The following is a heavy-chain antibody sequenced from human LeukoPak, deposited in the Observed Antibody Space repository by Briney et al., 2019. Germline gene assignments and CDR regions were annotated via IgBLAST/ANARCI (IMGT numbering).Heavy chain of an antibody. J-gene: IGHJ6*02. CDR1: GGTFSSYA. V-gene: IGHV1-3*01. CDR3: AGPADYYGDLTIYYYYGMDV. Sequence: ASVKVSCKASGGTFSSYAMHWVRQAPGQRLEWMGWINAGNGNTKYSQRFQGRVTITRDTSASTAYMELSSLRSEDTAVYYCAGPADYYGDLTIYYYYGMDVWGQGTTVTVS. CDR2: INAGNGNT. D-gene: IGHD4-17*01.